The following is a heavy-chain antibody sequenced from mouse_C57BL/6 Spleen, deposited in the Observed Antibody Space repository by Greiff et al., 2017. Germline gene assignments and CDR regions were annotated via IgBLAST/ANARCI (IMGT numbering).Heavy chain of an antibody. CDR1: GYTFTDYN. Sequence: EVQLQQSGPELVKPGASVKIPCKASGYTFTDYNMDWVKQSHGKSLEWIGDINPNNGGTIYNQKFKGKATLTVDKSSSTAYMELRSLTSEETAVYYCARVYYGNSDYAMDYWGQGTSVTVSS. J-gene: IGHJ4*01. CDR2: INPNNGGT. V-gene: IGHV1-18*01. CDR3: ARVYYGNSDYAMDY. D-gene: IGHD2-1*01.